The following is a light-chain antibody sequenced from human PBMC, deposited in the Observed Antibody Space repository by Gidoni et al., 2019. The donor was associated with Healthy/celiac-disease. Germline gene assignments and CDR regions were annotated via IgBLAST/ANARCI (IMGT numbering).Light chain of an antibody. V-gene: IGLV1-36*01. J-gene: IGLJ2*01. CDR2: YDD. CDR1: SSNIGNNA. Sequence: QSVLTQPPSVSEAPRQRVTISWSGSSSNIGNNAVNWYQQLPGKAPKLLIYYDDLLPSGVSDRFSGAKSGTSASLAISGLQAEDGADYYCAAWDDSLNGSVFGGGTKLTVL. CDR3: AAWDDSLNGSV.